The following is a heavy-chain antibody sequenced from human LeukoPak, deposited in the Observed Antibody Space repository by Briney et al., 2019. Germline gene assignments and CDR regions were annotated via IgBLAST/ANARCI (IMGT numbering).Heavy chain of an antibody. D-gene: IGHD2-8*01. J-gene: IGHJ4*02. CDR1: GGSFSGYY. CDR3: ARGASGVRTAD. CDR2: INHSGST. V-gene: IGHV4-34*01. Sequence: SETLSLTCAVYGGSFSGYYWSWIRQPPGKGLEWIGEINHSGSTNYNPSLKSRVTISVDTSKNQFSLKLSSVTAADTAVYYCARGASGVRTADWGQGTLVTVSS.